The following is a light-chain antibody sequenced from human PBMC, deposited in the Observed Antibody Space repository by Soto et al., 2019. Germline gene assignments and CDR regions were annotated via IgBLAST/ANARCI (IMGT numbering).Light chain of an antibody. J-gene: IGKJ1*01. V-gene: IGKV3-15*01. CDR1: QSISDT. CDR2: SAS. Sequence: EIVMTQSPATLSVSPGCRATLSCGARQSISDTLAWYQQTPGQAPTLLISSASRGATGFPARFSGSGSGTDFTLTISSPQSEYFAVYYCHQYNNWPWTFGQGTKVDIK. CDR3: HQYNNWPWT.